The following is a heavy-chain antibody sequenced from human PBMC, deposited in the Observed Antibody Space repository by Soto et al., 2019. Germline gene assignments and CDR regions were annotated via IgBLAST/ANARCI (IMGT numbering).Heavy chain of an antibody. CDR2: INPNCGGT. Sequence: GASVKVSCKASGYTFSSYAISWVRQAPGQGLEWMGWINPNCGGTNYAQKFQGRVTMTRDTSISTAYMELSRLRSEDTAVYYCARASPGDFWSGYSAFDIWGQGTMVTVSS. D-gene: IGHD3-3*01. J-gene: IGHJ3*02. V-gene: IGHV1-2*02. CDR1: GYTFSSYA. CDR3: ARASPGDFWSGYSAFDI.